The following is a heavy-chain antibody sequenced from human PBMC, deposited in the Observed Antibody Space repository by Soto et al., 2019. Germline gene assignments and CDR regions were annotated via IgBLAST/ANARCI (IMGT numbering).Heavy chain of an antibody. V-gene: IGHV1-69*01. J-gene: IGHJ5*02. CDR3: ARGRLGYGSSTSCQPGDWFDP. D-gene: IGHD2-2*01. CDR2: IIPIFGTA. Sequence: QVQLVQSGAEVKKTGSSVKVSCTASGGTFSSYAISWVRQAPGQGLEWMGGIIPIFGTANYAQKFQGRVTMTADASTSTAYMELSSLRSEDTAVYYGARGRLGYGSSTSCQPGDWFDPWGQGTLVTVSS. CDR1: GGTFSSYA.